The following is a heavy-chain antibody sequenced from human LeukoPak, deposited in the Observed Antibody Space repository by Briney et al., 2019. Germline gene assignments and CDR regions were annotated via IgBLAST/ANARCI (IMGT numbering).Heavy chain of an antibody. CDR3: AKDDAYLQYDD. CDR2: VGPSGART. D-gene: IGHD5-24*01. Sequence: PGGSLRLSCEASGFTFSNYSMSWVRQAPGKGLEWVSGVGPSGARTYYADSVKGRFTVSRDNSKNMAFLQMNSLRAEDTAIYYCAKDDAYLQYDDWGQGTLVTVSS. CDR1: GFTFSNYS. J-gene: IGHJ4*02. V-gene: IGHV3-23*01.